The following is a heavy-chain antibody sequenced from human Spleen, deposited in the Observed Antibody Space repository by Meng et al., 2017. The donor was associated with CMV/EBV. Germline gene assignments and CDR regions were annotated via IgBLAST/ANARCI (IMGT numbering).Heavy chain of an antibody. CDR1: GYTFTDYY. V-gene: IGHV1-2*02. D-gene: IGHD2-15*01. J-gene: IGHJ5*02. CDR3: ARNADACSGGACPSWWLDP. Sequence: ASVKVSCKASGYTFTDYYIHWVRQAPGQGPEWMGWINPSNGDTDYAHNFQGRVTMTRDTSISTVSMELNSLTSDDTAMYYCARNADACSGGACPSWWLDPWGQGTLVTVSS. CDR2: INPSNGDT.